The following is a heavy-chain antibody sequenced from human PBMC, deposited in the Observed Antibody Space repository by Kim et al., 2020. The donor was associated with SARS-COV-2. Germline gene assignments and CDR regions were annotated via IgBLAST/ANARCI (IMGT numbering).Heavy chain of an antibody. CDR2: IYHSGST. Sequence: SETLSLTCTVSGGSISSSNWWSWVRQPPGKGLEWIGQIYHSGSTNHNPSLNSRVTISVDISKNQFSMKLSSVTAADTAVYSCAREDLYDGSYYLNYWGQGTLVTVSS. CDR3: AREDLYDGSYYLNY. J-gene: IGHJ4*02. V-gene: IGHV4-4*02. CDR1: GGSISSSNW. D-gene: IGHD1-26*01.